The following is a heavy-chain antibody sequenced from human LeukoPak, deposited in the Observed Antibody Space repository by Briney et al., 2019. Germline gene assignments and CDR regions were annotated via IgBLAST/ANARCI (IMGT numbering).Heavy chain of an antibody. CDR3: AVERGYSSVDY. J-gene: IGHJ4*02. CDR1: VFTFSRYA. V-gene: IGHV3-30*04. CDR2: ISYDGSNK. D-gene: IGHD5-18*01. Sequence: GGSLRLSCAASVFTFSRYAMHWVRQAPSKGLEWVAVISYDGSNKYYADSVKGRFTISRDNSKNTLYLQMNSLRAEDTAVYYCAVERGYSSVDYWGQGTLVTVSS.